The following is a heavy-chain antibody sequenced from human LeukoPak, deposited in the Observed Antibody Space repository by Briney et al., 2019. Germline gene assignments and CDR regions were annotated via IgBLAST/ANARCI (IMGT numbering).Heavy chain of an antibody. J-gene: IGHJ5*02. V-gene: IGHV3-21*01. D-gene: IGHD3-10*01. Sequence: PGGSLRLSCAVSGFTFSSYSMNWVRQAPGKGLEWVSSISSSSSYIYYADSVKGRFTISRDNAKNSLYLQMNSLRAEDTAVYYCARLTVRGDDWFDPWGQGTLVTVSS. CDR3: ARLTVRGDDWFDP. CDR2: ISSSSSYI. CDR1: GFTFSSYS.